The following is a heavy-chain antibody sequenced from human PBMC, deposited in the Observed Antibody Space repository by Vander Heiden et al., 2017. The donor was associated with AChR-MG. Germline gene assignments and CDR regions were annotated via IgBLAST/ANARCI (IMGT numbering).Heavy chain of an antibody. Sequence: QVQLQESRPGLVKPSQTLSLTCTVSGGSLRFGGYYWSWIRQHPGKGLEWIGYIYYSGSTYYNPSLKSRVTISVDTSKNQFSLKLSSVTAADTAVYYCARGQGIAVAGTQIDYWGQGTLVTVSS. D-gene: IGHD6-19*01. CDR2: IYYSGST. CDR1: GGSLRFGGYY. J-gene: IGHJ4*02. CDR3: ARGQGIAVAGTQIDY. V-gene: IGHV4-31*03.